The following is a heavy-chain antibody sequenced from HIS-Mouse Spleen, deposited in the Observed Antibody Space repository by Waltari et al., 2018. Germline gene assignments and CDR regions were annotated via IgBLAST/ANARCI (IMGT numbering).Heavy chain of an antibody. Sequence: QVQLVQSGAEVKKPGASVKVSCKASGYTFTGYYMHWVRQAPGQGLEWMGWINPNSGGTNYAQKFQGRVTRTRETAISTAYMELSRLGSDDTAVYYCARERAAAADNWFDPWGQGTLVTVSS. J-gene: IGHJ5*02. CDR2: INPNSGGT. D-gene: IGHD6-13*01. CDR1: GYTFTGYY. V-gene: IGHV1-2*02. CDR3: ARERAAAADNWFDP.